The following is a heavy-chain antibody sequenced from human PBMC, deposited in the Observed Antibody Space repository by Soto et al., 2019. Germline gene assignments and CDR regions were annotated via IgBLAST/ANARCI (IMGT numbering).Heavy chain of an antibody. Sequence: GGSLRLSCAASGFTFSDYYMSWIRQAPGKGLEWVSYISSSSSYTNYADSVKGRFTISRDNAKNSLYLQMNSLRAEDTAVYYCASLKGAIYGMDVWGQGTTVTVPS. CDR3: ASLKGAIYGMDV. D-gene: IGHD1-26*01. CDR1: GFTFSDYY. J-gene: IGHJ6*02. CDR2: ISSSSSYT. V-gene: IGHV3-11*06.